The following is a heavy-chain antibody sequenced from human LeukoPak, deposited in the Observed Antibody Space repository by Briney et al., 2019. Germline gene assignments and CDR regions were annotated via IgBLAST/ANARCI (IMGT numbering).Heavy chain of an antibody. CDR1: GYTFTSYY. CDR2: INPSGGST. Sequence: AAVNVSCKASGYTFTSYYMHWVRQAPGQGLDWMGIINPSGGSTSYAQRFQGRVTMTRDTSTSTVYMELSSLRSEDTAVYYCARGDDKILTGYLFDYWGQGTLVTVSS. V-gene: IGHV1-46*01. J-gene: IGHJ4*02. D-gene: IGHD3-9*01. CDR3: ARGDDKILTGYLFDY.